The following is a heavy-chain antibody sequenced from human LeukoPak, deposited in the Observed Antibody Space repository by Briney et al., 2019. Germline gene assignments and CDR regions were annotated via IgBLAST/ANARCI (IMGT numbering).Heavy chain of an antibody. Sequence: GGSLRLSCAASGFTFSSYATSWGRQAPGKGLEWVSAISGSGGSTYFADSVQGRFTISRDNSKNTLYLQMNSLRAEDTAVYYCARDGEYGMDVWGQGTTVTVSS. J-gene: IGHJ6*02. CDR1: GFTFSSYA. CDR2: ISGSGGST. V-gene: IGHV3-23*01. D-gene: IGHD7-27*01. CDR3: ARDGEYGMDV.